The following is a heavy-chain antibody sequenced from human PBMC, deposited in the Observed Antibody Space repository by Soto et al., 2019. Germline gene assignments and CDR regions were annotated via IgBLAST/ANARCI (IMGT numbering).Heavy chain of an antibody. Sequence: PGGSLRLSCAASGFTFSSYGMHWVRQAPGKGLEWVAVISYDGSNKYYADSVKGRFTISRDNSKNTLYLQMNSLRAEDTAVYYCAKDMRAAYYYDSSGNWGQGT. CDR1: GFTFSSYG. D-gene: IGHD3-22*01. V-gene: IGHV3-30*18. CDR3: AKDMRAAYYYDSSGN. J-gene: IGHJ4*02. CDR2: ISYDGSNK.